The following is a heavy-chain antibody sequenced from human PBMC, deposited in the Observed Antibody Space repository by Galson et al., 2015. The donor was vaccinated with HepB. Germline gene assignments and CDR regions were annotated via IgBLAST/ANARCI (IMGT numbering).Heavy chain of an antibody. CDR3: ARGPPFHYYGSGSYYMGHFDY. J-gene: IGHJ4*02. V-gene: IGHV5-51*03. CDR2: IYPGDSDT. D-gene: IGHD3-10*01. Sequence: QSGAEVTKPGESLKTSCKGSGYSFTSYWIGWVRQMPGKGLEWMGIIYPGDSDTRYSPSFQGQVTISADKSISTAYLQWSSLKASDTAMYYCARGPPFHYYGSGSYYMGHFDYWGQGTLVTVSS. CDR1: GYSFTSYW.